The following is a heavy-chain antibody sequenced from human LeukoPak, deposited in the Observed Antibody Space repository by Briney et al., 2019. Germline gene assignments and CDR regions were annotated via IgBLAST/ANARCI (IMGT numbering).Heavy chain of an antibody. D-gene: IGHD2-15*01. CDR3: ARVGGGSCYSCYYYMDV. CDR1: GGSISSYY. Sequence: PSETLSLTCTVSGGSISSYYWSWIRQPPGKGLEWIGYIYYSGSTNYNPSLKSRVTISVDTSKNQFSLKLSSVTAADTAVYYCARVGGGSCYSCYYYMDVWGKGTTVTVSS. CDR2: IYYSGST. V-gene: IGHV4-59*01. J-gene: IGHJ6*03.